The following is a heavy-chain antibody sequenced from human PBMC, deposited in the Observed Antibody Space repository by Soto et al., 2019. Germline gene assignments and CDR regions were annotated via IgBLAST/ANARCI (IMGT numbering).Heavy chain of an antibody. Sequence: GRSLRLSCTPSAFTFRNYGLHWVRQAPGKVWAWVALISYDVDNKYYTDSARGRFTVSRDNVKNTLLLQMDSLRPEDTAVYYWVKKIMGEAANAEAMDVWGQGTTVTVSS. J-gene: IGHJ6*02. CDR1: AFTFRNYG. V-gene: IGHV3-30*19. CDR2: ISYDVDNK. D-gene: IGHD2-8*01. CDR3: VKKIMGEAANAEAMDV.